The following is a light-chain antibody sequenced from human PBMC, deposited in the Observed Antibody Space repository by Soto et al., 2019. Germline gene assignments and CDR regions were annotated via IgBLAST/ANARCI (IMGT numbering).Light chain of an antibody. CDR1: QSVSSSY. J-gene: IGKJ3*01. CDR2: GAS. CDR3: QQYGNSPHA. Sequence: EIVLTQSPGTLSLSPGERATLSCRASQSVSSSYLAWYQQKPGQAPRLLIYGASNRATGIPDRFSGSGSGTDFTLTISRLEPEDFAVYYCQQYGNSPHAFGPGTKVDIK. V-gene: IGKV3-20*01.